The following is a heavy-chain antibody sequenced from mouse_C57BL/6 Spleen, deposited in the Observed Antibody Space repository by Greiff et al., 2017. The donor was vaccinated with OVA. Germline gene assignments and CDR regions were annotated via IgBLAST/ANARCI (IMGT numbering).Heavy chain of an antibody. CDR1: GYTFTGYW. CDR2: ILPGSGST. CDR3: ARSTDYYGSSYEAWFAY. V-gene: IGHV1-9*01. Sequence: QVQLQQSGAELMKPGASVKLSCKATGYTFTGYWIEWVKQRPGHGLEWIGEILPGSGSTNYNEKFKGKATFTADTSSNTAYMQLSSLTTEDSAIYYCARSTDYYGSSYEAWFAYWGQGTLVTVSA. J-gene: IGHJ3*01. D-gene: IGHD1-1*01.